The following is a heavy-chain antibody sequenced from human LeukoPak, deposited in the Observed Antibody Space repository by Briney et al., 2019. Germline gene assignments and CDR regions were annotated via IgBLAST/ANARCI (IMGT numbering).Heavy chain of an antibody. CDR2: TYFTGST. CDR1: RGSISSGGHY. CDR3: ARVSFTYGPLDS. J-gene: IGHJ4*02. D-gene: IGHD4-17*01. Sequence: QPSETLSLTCNVSRGSISSGGHYWSWIRQRPGKGLEWMGYTYFTGSTYYNPSLQSRLIISADTSMTQFSLRLRSVTAADTAVYYCARVSFTYGPLDSWGPGILVTVSS. V-gene: IGHV4-31*03.